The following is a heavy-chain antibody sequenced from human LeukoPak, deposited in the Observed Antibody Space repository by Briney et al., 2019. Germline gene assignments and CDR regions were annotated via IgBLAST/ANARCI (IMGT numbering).Heavy chain of an antibody. CDR2: IYSGGST. CDR1: GFTVGNNY. J-gene: IGHJ5*02. V-gene: IGHV3-66*01. CDR3: ARDLDYYATDQ. Sequence: PGGSLRLSCTASGFTVGNNYMNWFRQAPGKGLEWVSLIYSGGSTYYADSVKGRFTISRDNAKNSLYLQMNSLRADDTAVYYCARDLDYYATDQWGQGTLVTVSS. D-gene: IGHD2-2*01.